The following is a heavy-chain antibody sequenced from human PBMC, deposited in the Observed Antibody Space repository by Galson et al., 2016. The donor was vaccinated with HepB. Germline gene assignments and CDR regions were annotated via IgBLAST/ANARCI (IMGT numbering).Heavy chain of an antibody. V-gene: IGHV4-38-2*01. CDR3: VRARFSDTDYYYDFDY. CDR2: IWHAGNT. CDR1: GYSISSGYY. Sequence: SETLSLTCAVSGYSISSGYYWGWIRQSPGKGLEWIGSIWHAGNTFYNPSLRSRVSLSVDTSKNQFSLRLTSVTAADTAVYYCVRARFSDTDYYYDFDYWGQGTLVTVSS. D-gene: IGHD3-10*01. J-gene: IGHJ4*02.